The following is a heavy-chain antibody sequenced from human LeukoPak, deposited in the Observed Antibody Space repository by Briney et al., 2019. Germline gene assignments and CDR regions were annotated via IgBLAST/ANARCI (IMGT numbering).Heavy chain of an antibody. CDR3: ARDRKSRIAVAGTKDY. V-gene: IGHV3-30-3*01. D-gene: IGHD6-19*01. J-gene: IGHJ4*02. CDR2: ISYDGSNK. Sequence: GRSLRLSCAASGFTFSSYAMHWVRQAPGKGLEWVAVISYDGSNKYYADSVKGRFTISRDNSKNTLYLQMNSLRAEDTAVYYCARDRKSRIAVAGTKDYWGQGTLVTVSS. CDR1: GFTFSSYA.